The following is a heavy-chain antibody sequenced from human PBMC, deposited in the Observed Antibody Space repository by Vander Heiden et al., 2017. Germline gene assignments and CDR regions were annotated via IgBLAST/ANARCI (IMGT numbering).Heavy chain of an antibody. CDR1: GFTFDDYA. J-gene: IGHJ4*02. V-gene: IGHV3-9*01. D-gene: IGHD1-26*01. CDR2: ISWNSGRT. Sequence: EVQLVESGGGLVQPGRSLRLSSVTSGFTFDDYAMHWVRQGPGKGLEWVSGISWNSGRTGYADSVKGRFTISRDNAKKSLYLQMNSLRVEDTALYYCVKDDSHSQSDGALDYWGQGTLVTVSS. CDR3: VKDDSHSQSDGALDY.